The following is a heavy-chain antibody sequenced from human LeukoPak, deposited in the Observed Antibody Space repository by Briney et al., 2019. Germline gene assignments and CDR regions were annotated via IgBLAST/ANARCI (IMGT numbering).Heavy chain of an antibody. CDR2: IHYSGST. J-gene: IGHJ4*02. Sequence: PSETLSLTCTVSGDSISSYYWSWIRQLPGKGLEWIGYIHYSGSTNYNPSLKSRVTISVDTSKNQFSLKVKSVTAADTAVYYCATKPPSGPYFDYWGPGTLVTVSS. CDR3: ATKPPSGPYFDY. V-gene: IGHV4-59*01. CDR1: GDSISSYY. D-gene: IGHD3-10*01.